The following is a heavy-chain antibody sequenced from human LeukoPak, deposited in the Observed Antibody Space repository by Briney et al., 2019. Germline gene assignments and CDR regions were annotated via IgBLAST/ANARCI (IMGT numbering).Heavy chain of an antibody. Sequence: ASVKVSCKASGYTFTGYYMHWVRQAPGQGLEWMGWISAYDGNTNYAQKLQGRVTMTKDTSTSTAYMELRSLRSDDTAVYYCARPYCSGGSCLDAFDIWGQGTMVTVSS. CDR1: GYTFTGYY. D-gene: IGHD2-15*01. V-gene: IGHV1-18*04. CDR2: ISAYDGNT. J-gene: IGHJ3*02. CDR3: ARPYCSGGSCLDAFDI.